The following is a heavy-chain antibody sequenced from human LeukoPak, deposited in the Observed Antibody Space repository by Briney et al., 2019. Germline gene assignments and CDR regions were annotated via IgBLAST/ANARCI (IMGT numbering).Heavy chain of an antibody. CDR1: GFTFSSYA. Sequence: PGGSLRLSCAASGFTFSSYAMSWVRQAPGTGLEWVSAISGSGGSTYYADSVKGRFTISRDNSKNTLYLQMNSLRAEDTAVYYCAKDSFSSQQLAPGYFDYWGQGTLVTVSS. CDR3: AKDSFSSQQLAPGYFDY. J-gene: IGHJ4*02. CDR2: ISGSGGST. D-gene: IGHD6-13*01. V-gene: IGHV3-23*01.